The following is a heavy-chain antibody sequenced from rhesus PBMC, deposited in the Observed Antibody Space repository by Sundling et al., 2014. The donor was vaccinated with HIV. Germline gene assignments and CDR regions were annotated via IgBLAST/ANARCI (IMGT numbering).Heavy chain of an antibody. V-gene: IGHV4-99*01. J-gene: IGHJ2*01. Sequence: QVQLQESGPGLVKPSETLSLTCAVSGYSISSGYYWGWIRQPPGKGLEYIGYISGSTGSIYYNPSLKSRVTISKDTSKNQFSLKLSSVTAADTAVYYCGRLYGSSYFSWYFDLWCPGTPISISS. CDR3: GRLYGSSYFSWYFDL. CDR2: ISGSTGSI. CDR1: GYSISSGYY. D-gene: IGHD4-29*01.